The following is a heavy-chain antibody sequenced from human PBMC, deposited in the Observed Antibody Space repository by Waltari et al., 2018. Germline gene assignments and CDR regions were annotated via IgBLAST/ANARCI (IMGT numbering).Heavy chain of an antibody. CDR2: IYPEDSDT. CDR1: GYTFTSHW. CDR3: SRRGDFRSGYTSDY. Sequence: EVQLVQSGAEVKKPGDSLKISCKASGYTFTSHWRAWARQMPGKGLEWMGIIYPEDSDTRYSPSFQGQVTISADKSTTTAYLQWRSLKASDTAMYYCSRRGDFRSGYTSDYWGQGTLVTVSS. D-gene: IGHD3-3*01. V-gene: IGHV5-51*01. J-gene: IGHJ4*02.